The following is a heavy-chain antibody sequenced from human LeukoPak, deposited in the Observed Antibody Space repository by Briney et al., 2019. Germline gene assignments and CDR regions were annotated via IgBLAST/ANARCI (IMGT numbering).Heavy chain of an antibody. CDR3: TKRVKYGGTWDHFAD. CDR2: VNADGGNT. Sequence: WGSLRLPCAASGFTFNNYRMSWVRQAPGKGLEWVSTVNADGGNTYYADSVKGRFTISRDNSKSTLILQMNSLRVEDTALYYCTKRVKYGGTWDHFADWGQGTLVTVSS. CDR1: GFTFNNYR. V-gene: IGHV3-23*01. J-gene: IGHJ4*02. D-gene: IGHD1-26*01.